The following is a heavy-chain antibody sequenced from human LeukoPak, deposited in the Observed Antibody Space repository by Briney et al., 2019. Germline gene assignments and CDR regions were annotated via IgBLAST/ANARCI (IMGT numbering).Heavy chain of an antibody. Sequence: GGSLRLSCAASGFTFSTYWMSWVRQAPGKGLEWVANINQDGSEKSYVDSVKGRFTNSRDNAKKSLYLQMNSLRAEDTAVYYCARDRVNYFDYWGQGTLVTVSS. CDR1: GFTFSTYW. D-gene: IGHD3-10*01. CDR2: INQDGSEK. J-gene: IGHJ4*02. V-gene: IGHV3-7*01. CDR3: ARDRVNYFDY.